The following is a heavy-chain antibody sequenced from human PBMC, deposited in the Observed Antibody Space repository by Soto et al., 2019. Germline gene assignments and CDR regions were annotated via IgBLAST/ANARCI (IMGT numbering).Heavy chain of an antibody. CDR2: IVVGSGNT. Sequence: ASVKVSCKASGFTFTSSAVQWVRQARVQRLEWIGWIVVGSGNTNYAQKFQERVTITRDMSTSTAYMELSSLRSEDTAVYYCAADRGAVAGHFGYYYYYGMDVWGQGTTVTVSS. CDR1: GFTFTSSA. V-gene: IGHV1-58*01. CDR3: AADRGAVAGHFGYYYYYGMDV. J-gene: IGHJ6*02. D-gene: IGHD6-19*01.